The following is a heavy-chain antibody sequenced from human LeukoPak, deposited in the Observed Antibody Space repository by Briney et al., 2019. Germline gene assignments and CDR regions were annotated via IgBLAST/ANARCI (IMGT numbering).Heavy chain of an antibody. CDR3: ARDLRGNNWFDP. CDR2: IIPIFGTA. J-gene: IGHJ5*02. CDR1: GGTFSSYA. D-gene: IGHD3-10*01. V-gene: IGHV1-69*01. Sequence: SVKVSCKASGGTFSSYAISWVRQAPGQGLEWMGGIIPIFGTANYAQKFQGRVTITADESTSTAYMELSSLRSEDTAVYYCARDLRGNNWFDPWGQGTLVTVSS.